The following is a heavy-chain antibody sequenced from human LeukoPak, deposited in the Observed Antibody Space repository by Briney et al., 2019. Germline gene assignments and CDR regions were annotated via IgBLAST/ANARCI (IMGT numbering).Heavy chain of an antibody. CDR2: IIPILGIA. D-gene: IGHD6-25*01. J-gene: IGHJ4*02. V-gene: IGHV1-69*04. CDR3: ASSPDSSVRAFDY. CDR1: GGTFSSYA. Sequence: ASVKVSCKASGGTFSSYAISWVRQAPGQGLEWMGRIIPILGIANYAQKFQGRVTITADKSTSTAYMELSSLRSEDTAVYYCASSPDSSVRAFDYWGQGTLVTVSS.